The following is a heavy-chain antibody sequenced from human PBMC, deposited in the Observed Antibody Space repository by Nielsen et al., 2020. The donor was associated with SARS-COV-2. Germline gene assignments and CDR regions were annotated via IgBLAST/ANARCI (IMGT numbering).Heavy chain of an antibody. CDR1: GFTFSSYD. V-gene: IGHV3-13*01. Sequence: GESLKISCAASGFTFSSYDMHWVRQATGKGLEWVSAIGTAGDTYYPGSVKGRFTISRENAKNSLYLQMNSLRAGDTAVYYCARGRVRYCSSTSCPKNYYYYYGMDVWGQGTTVTVSS. CDR2: IGTAGDT. CDR3: ARGRVRYCSSTSCPKNYYYYYGMDV. J-gene: IGHJ6*02. D-gene: IGHD2-2*01.